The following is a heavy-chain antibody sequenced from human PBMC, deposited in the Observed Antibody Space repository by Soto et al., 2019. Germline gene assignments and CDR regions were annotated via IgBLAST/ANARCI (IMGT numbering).Heavy chain of an antibody. CDR1: GYTFTSYG. CDR2: ISAYNGNT. J-gene: IGHJ4*02. D-gene: IGHD3-9*01. CDR3: ARDSHYDILTGYYSHYFDY. V-gene: IGHV1-18*01. Sequence: ASVKVSCKASGYTFTSYGISWVRQAPGQGLEWMGWISAYNGNTNYAQKLQGRVTMTTDTSTSTAYMELRSLRSDDTAVYYCARDSHYDILTGYYSHYFDYWGQGTLVTVSS.